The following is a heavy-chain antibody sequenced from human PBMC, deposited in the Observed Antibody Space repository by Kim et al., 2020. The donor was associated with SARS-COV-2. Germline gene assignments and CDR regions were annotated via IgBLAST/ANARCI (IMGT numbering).Heavy chain of an antibody. CDR2: IIPIFGTA. CDR3: ARDDSRYCSGGSCYSDYYYYYGMDV. V-gene: IGHV1-69*13. CDR1: GGTFSSYA. Sequence: SVKVSCKASGGTFSSYAISWVRQAPGQGLEWMGGIIPIFGTANYAQKLQGRVTITADESTSTAYMELSSMRSEDTAVDYCARDDSRYCSGGSCYSDYYYYYGMDVWGQGTTVTVSS. J-gene: IGHJ6*02. D-gene: IGHD2-15*01.